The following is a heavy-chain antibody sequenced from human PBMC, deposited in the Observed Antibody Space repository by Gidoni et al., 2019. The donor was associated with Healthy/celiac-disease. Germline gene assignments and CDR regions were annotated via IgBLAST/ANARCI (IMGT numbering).Heavy chain of an antibody. CDR3: ARRIMITFGGVNSAALDY. CDR2: IYYSGST. CDR1: GGSISSSSYY. D-gene: IGHD3-16*01. J-gene: IGHJ4*02. Sequence: QLQLQESGPGLVKPSETLSLTCTVSGGSISSSSYYWGGIRQPPGKGLEWIGSIYYSGSTYYNPSLKSRVTISVDTSKNQFSLKLSSVTAADTAVYYCARRIMITFGGVNSAALDYWGQGTLVTVSS. V-gene: IGHV4-39*01.